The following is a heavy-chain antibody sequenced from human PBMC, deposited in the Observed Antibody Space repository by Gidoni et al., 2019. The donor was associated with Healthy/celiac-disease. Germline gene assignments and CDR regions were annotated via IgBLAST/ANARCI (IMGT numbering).Heavy chain of an antibody. D-gene: IGHD3-3*01. CDR1: GYTFTSYG. V-gene: IGHV1-18*04. J-gene: IGHJ4*02. Sequence: QVQLVQSGAEVTKPGASVKVSCKASGYTFTSYGIRWVRQAPGQGLEWMGWSSAYNGNTNYAQKLQGRVTMTTDTSTSTAYMELRSLRSDDTAVYYCARDIGRRGDFWSGTILFDYWGQGTLVTVSS. CDR2: SSAYNGNT. CDR3: ARDIGRRGDFWSGTILFDY.